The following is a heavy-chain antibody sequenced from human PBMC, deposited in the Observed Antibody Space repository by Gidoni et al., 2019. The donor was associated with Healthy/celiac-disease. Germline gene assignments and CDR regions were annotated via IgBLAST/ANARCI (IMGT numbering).Heavy chain of an antibody. Sequence: QITLKESGPTLVKPTQTLTLTCTFSGFSLSTSGVGVGWIRQHPGKALEWLALIYWDDDKRYSPSLKSRLNITKDTSKNQVVLTMTNMDPVDTATYYCAHLYYDFWSGYYPDYWGQGTLVTVSS. CDR2: IYWDDDK. CDR1: GFSLSTSGVG. V-gene: IGHV2-5*02. D-gene: IGHD3-3*01. CDR3: AHLYYDFWSGYYPDY. J-gene: IGHJ4*02.